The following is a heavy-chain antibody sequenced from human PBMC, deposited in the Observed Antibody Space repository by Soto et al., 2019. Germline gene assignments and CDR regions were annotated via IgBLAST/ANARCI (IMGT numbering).Heavy chain of an antibody. Sequence: LRLSCAASGFTFNGFTMSWVRQAPGKGLEWVSSITGSGGSTYYADSVKGRFTISRDNSKNTLFLQMNSLRDEDTAVYYCARDYPNNYGGLLWGQGTLVTVSS. V-gene: IGHV3-23*01. CDR1: GFTFNGFT. CDR3: ARDYPNNYGGLL. CDR2: ITGSGGST. J-gene: IGHJ4*02. D-gene: IGHD4-17*01.